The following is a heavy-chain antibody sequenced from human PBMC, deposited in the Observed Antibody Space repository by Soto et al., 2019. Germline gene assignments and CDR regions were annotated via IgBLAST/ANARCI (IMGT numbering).Heavy chain of an antibody. Sequence: QVQLQESGPRLVKPSQTLSLTCTVSGASVSTGAYYWGWVRQRPGRGLEWIGYIYESGYTYYNTSLKSRLTISLDRSNNQFPLGLTSVTAADTAVYYCVRAVRHTAMVYPWFDPWGQGTLVTVSS. CDR3: VRAVRHTAMVYPWFDP. CDR1: GASVSTGAYY. J-gene: IGHJ5*02. D-gene: IGHD5-18*01. CDR2: IYESGYT. V-gene: IGHV4-31*03.